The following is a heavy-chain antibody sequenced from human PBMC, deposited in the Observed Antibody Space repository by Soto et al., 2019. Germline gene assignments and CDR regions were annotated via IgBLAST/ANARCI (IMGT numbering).Heavy chain of an antibody. CDR1: GGSISSGDYY. CDR3: ARCFMVRGVNAYYYGMDV. D-gene: IGHD3-10*01. V-gene: IGHV4-31*03. J-gene: IGHJ6*02. Sequence: QVQLQESGPGLMKPSQTLSLTCTVSGGSISSGDYYWSWIRQHPGKGLEWIGYIYYSGSTYYSPSLKSRVTISIDMSKNQFSLKLSSVIAADTAVYYCARCFMVRGVNAYYYGMDVWGQGTTVTVSS. CDR2: IYYSGST.